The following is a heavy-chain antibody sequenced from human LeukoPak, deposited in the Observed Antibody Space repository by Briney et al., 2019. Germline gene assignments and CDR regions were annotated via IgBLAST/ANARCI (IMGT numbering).Heavy chain of an antibody. CDR1: GGSISSSSHF. J-gene: IGHJ4*02. CDR2: IYYTGST. V-gene: IGHV4-39*01. CDR3: ARLDNWNGYYFDY. Sequence: SETLFLTCTASGGSISSSSHFWGWIRQPPGKGLEWIGSIYYTGSTYHNSSLKSRLTISVDTSKNQFSLKLSSVTAADTAVFYCARLDNWNGYYFDYWGQGTLVTVSS. D-gene: IGHD1-20*01.